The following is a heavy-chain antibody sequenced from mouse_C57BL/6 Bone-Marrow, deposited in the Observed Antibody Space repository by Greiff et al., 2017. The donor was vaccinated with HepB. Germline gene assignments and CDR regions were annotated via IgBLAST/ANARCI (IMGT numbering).Heavy chain of an antibody. V-gene: IGHV1-55*01. CDR3: ARRAVITTVVGALDY. CDR1: GYTFTSYW. J-gene: IGHJ4*01. CDR2: IYPGSGST. D-gene: IGHD1-1*01. Sequence: QVQLQQSGAELVKPGASVKMSCKASGYTFTSYWITWVKQRPGQGLEWIGDIYPGSGSTNYNEKFKSKATLTVDTSSSTAYMQLSSLTSEDSAVYYCARRAVITTVVGALDYWGQGTSVTVSS.